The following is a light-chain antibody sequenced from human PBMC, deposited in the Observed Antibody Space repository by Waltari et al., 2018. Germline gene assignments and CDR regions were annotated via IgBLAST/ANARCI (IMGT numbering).Light chain of an antibody. Sequence: QLVLTQSPSASASLGASVKLTCTLSSGHSSNIIAWLQQQPEKGPRYLMKVNSDGSPSKGDGIPDRFSGSSSGAERYLTIATVQSEDEADYYCQTGGHGTWVFGGGTKLTVL. CDR2: VNSDGSP. CDR1: SGHSSNI. CDR3: QTGGHGTWV. J-gene: IGLJ3*02. V-gene: IGLV4-69*01.